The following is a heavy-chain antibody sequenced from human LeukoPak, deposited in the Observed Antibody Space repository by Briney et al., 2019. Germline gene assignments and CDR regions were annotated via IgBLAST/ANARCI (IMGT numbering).Heavy chain of an antibody. D-gene: IGHD3-22*01. CDR3: ARDKYYDSSGYPAGIDY. Sequence: ASVKVSCKASGGTFSSYAISWVRQAPGQGLEWMGGIIPIFGTANYAQKFQGRVTITADKSTSTAYMELSSLRSEDTAVYYCARDKYYDSSGYPAGIDYWGQGTLVTVSS. CDR1: GGTFSSYA. J-gene: IGHJ4*02. CDR2: IIPIFGTA. V-gene: IGHV1-69*06.